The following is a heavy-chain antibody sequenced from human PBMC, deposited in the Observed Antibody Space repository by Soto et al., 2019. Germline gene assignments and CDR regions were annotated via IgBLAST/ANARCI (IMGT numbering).Heavy chain of an antibody. CDR2: ISDSGGTT. J-gene: IGHJ6*02. D-gene: IGHD6-6*01. CDR3: AKAADSSSYGVDV. CDR1: GFSVRTNY. Sequence: SLRLSCAASGFSVRTNYMSWVRQAPGKGLDWVSVISDSGGTTHYAASVKGRFTVSRDNFKNTLYLQMNSLRAEDTALYYCAKAADSSSYGVDVWGQGTTVTVSS. V-gene: IGHV3-23*01.